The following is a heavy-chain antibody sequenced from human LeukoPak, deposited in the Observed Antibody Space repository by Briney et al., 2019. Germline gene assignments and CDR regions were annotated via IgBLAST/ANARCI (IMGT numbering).Heavy chain of an antibody. J-gene: IGHJ4*02. CDR2: IYSGGST. V-gene: IGHV3-66*01. CDR3: ARDPLPGLTGD. CDR1: GFTVSSNY. D-gene: IGHD1-14*01. Sequence: PGGSLRLSCAASGFTVSSNYMSWVRQAPGKGLEWVSVIYSGGSTYYADSVKGRFTISRDNSKNTLYPQMNSLRAEDTAVYYCARDPLPGLTGDWGQGTPVTVSS.